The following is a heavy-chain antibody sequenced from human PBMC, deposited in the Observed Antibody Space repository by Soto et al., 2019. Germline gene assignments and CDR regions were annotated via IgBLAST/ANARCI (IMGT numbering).Heavy chain of an antibody. V-gene: IGHV3-23*01. J-gene: IGHJ4*02. CDR3: AKDPRYYDSGGYYDY. CDR2: VSGSGSTT. CDR1: GFSFTIFA. Sequence: EVQLLESGGGLVQPGGSLSLSCAASGFSFTIFAMSWVRQAPGKGLEWVSAVSGSGSTTYYADSVKGRFTISRDNSKKTSYLYMNGLRADDTAVYYCAKDPRYYDSGGYYDYWGQGALVTVSS. D-gene: IGHD3-22*01.